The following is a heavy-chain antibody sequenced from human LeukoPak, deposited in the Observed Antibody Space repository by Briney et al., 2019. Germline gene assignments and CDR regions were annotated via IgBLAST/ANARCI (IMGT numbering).Heavy chain of an antibody. D-gene: IGHD3-22*01. CDR2: IYYSGST. CDR3: ARALADYYDSSGFTNNWFDP. V-gene: IGHV4-59*01. CDR1: GGSISSYY. Sequence: SETLSFTCTVSGGSISSYYWSWIRQPPGKGLEWIGYIYYSGSTNYNPSLKSRVTISVDTSKNQFSLKLSSVTAADTAVYYCARALADYYDSSGFTNNWFDPWGQGPLVTVSS. J-gene: IGHJ5*02.